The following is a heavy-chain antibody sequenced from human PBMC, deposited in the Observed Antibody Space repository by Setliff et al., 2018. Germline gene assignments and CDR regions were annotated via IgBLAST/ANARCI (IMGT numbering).Heavy chain of an antibody. Sequence: SETLSLTCAVYGGSFSAYYWNWIRQPPGKGLEWIGEINHSGRTNYNPSLKSRVTISVDTSKNQFYLKLSSVTAEDTAVYYCARTGTYRYFDYWGQGALVTV. CDR3: ARTGTYRYFDY. D-gene: IGHD1-1*01. CDR1: GGSFSAYY. CDR2: INHSGRT. V-gene: IGHV4-34*01. J-gene: IGHJ4*02.